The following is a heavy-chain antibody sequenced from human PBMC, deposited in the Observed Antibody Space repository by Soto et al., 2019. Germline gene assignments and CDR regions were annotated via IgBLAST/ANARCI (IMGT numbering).Heavy chain of an antibody. CDR3: ARGFKRRFLEWLFDYGMDV. D-gene: IGHD3-3*01. J-gene: IGHJ6*02. V-gene: IGHV1-8*01. CDR1: GYTFTSYD. Sequence: SAKVSFRASGYTFTSYDINWVRQATGQGLEWMGWMNPNSGNTGYAQKFQGRVTMTRNTSISTAYMELSSLRSEDTAVYYCARGFKRRFLEWLFDYGMDVWGQGTTVTVSS. CDR2: MNPNSGNT.